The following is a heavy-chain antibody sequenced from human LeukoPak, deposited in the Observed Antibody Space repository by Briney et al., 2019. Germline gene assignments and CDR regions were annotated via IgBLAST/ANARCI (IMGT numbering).Heavy chain of an antibody. CDR2: IYSGGST. D-gene: IGHD6-19*01. Sequence: PGGSLRLSCAASGFTFSTYSMNWVRQAPGKGLEWVSIIYSGGSTYYADSVRGRFTISRDNSKNTLYLLMNSLRAEDTAVYYCATSGWWGYFDYWGQGTLVTVSS. V-gene: IGHV3-66*01. CDR1: GFTFSTYS. CDR3: ATSGWWGYFDY. J-gene: IGHJ4*02.